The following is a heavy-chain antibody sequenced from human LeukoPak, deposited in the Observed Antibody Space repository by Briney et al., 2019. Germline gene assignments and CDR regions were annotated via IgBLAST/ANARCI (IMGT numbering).Heavy chain of an antibody. CDR1: GGSISSSSYY. V-gene: IGHV4-61*05. D-gene: IGHD3-9*01. Sequence: SETLSLTCTVSGGSISSSSYYWGWIRQPPGKGLEWIGYIYYSGSTNYNPSLKSRVTKSVDTFKNQFSLKLSSVTAADTAVYYCASSHAPYDILSYFDYWGQGTLVTVSS. J-gene: IGHJ4*02. CDR3: ASSHAPYDILSYFDY. CDR2: IYYSGST.